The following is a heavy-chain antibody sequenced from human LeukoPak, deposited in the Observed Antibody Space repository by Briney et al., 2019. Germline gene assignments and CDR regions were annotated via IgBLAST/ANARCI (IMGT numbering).Heavy chain of an antibody. J-gene: IGHJ6*02. CDR1: GFTFSDYC. CDR2: ISSSGTSI. Sequence: PGGSLRLSCAASGFTFSDYCMSWIRQAPGKGLEWVSYISSSGTSIFYADSVKGRITISRDNAKNSLYLLMNSLRAEDTAVYYCARGQEVRRRDFYYDGLDVWGQGTTVTVSS. CDR3: ARGQEVRRRDFYYDGLDV. V-gene: IGHV3-11*01. D-gene: IGHD3-10*01.